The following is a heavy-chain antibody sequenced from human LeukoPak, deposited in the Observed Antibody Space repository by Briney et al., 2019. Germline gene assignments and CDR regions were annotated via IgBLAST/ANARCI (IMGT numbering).Heavy chain of an antibody. Sequence: PSETLSLTCAVSGGSITGYYWNWVRHPPGKGLEWIGYIYYSGSTNYNPSLKSRVTISVDTSENQFSLKLNSVTAADTAVYYCARQRGGATTFDYWGQGTLVTVSS. J-gene: IGHJ4*02. CDR1: GGSITGYY. CDR2: IYYSGST. D-gene: IGHD5-12*01. V-gene: IGHV4-59*08. CDR3: ARQRGGATTFDY.